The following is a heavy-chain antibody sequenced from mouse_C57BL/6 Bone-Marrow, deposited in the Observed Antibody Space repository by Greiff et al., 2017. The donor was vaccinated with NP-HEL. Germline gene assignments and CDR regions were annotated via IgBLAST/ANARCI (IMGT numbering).Heavy chain of an antibody. J-gene: IGHJ1*03. CDR2: IYPRSGNT. D-gene: IGHD2-4*01. CDR3: ARSGLRRPYWYFDV. V-gene: IGHV1-81*01. CDR1: GYTFTSYG. Sequence: QVHVKQSGAELARPGASVKLSCKASGYTFTSYGISWVKQRTGQGLEWIGEIYPRSGNTYYNEKFKGKATLTADKSSSTAYMELRSLTSEDSAVYFCARSGLRRPYWYFDVWGTGTTVTVSS.